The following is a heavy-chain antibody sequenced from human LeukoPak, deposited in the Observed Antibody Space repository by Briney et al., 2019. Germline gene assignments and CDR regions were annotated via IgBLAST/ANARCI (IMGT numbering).Heavy chain of an antibody. CDR1: GYSISSGYY. D-gene: IGHD3-10*01. V-gene: IGHV4-38-2*02. CDR3: ASGSGGY. J-gene: IGHJ4*02. Sequence: SETLSLTCTVSGYSISSGYYWAWIRQPPGKGLERIGSIYHSGSTYYNPSLKSRVTISVDTSKNQFSLKLSSVIAADTAVYYCASGSGGYWGQGTLVTVSS. CDR2: IYHSGST.